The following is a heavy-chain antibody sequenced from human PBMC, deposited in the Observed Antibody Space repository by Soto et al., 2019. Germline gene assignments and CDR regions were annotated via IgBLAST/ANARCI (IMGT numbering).Heavy chain of an antibody. CDR3: ARGWRTWFGEYNDY. Sequence: QVQLVQSGAEVKKPGSSVKVSCKTSGGTFSSYAISWVRQAPGQGLEWMGGIITIFGTANYAQKVQGRVTITADETTSAAYMELSSLRSEDTAVYSCARGWRTWFGEYNDYWGQGTLVTVSS. D-gene: IGHD3-10*01. CDR1: GGTFSSYA. CDR2: IITIFGTA. V-gene: IGHV1-69*01. J-gene: IGHJ4*02.